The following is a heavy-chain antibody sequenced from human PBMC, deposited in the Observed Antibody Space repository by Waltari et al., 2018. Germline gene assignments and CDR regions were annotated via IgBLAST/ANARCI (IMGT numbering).Heavy chain of an antibody. J-gene: IGHJ6*02. D-gene: IGHD3-3*01. CDR2: INPSGST. Sequence: QVQLQQWGAGLLKPSETLSLTCAVYGGSFSGYYWSWIRQPPGKGLEWVGEINPSGSTNYTPSLKGRVTKSVETAKNQCARKLSSVTAADTAVYYCARGGSGPPHYDFWSGYHYYYYGMDVWGQGTTVTVSS. CDR1: GGSFSGYY. CDR3: ARGGSGPPHYDFWSGYHYYYYGMDV. V-gene: IGHV4-34*01.